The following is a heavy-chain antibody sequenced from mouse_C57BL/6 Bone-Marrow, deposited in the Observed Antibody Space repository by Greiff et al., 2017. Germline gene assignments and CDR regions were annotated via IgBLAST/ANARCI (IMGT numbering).Heavy chain of an antibody. CDR2: ISGGGGNT. D-gene: IGHD1-1*01. CDR1: GFTFSSYT. Sequence: EVKLMESGGGLVKPGGSLKLSCAASGFTFSSYTMSWVRQTPEKRLEWVATISGGGGNTYYPDSVKGRFTISRDNAKNTLYLQMSSLRSEDTALYYCARHGNYYGSCYAMDYWGQGTSVTVSS. V-gene: IGHV5-9*01. CDR3: ARHGNYYGSCYAMDY. J-gene: IGHJ4*01.